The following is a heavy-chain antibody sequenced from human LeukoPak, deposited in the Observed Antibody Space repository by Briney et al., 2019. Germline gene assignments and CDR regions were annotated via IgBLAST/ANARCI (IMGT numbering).Heavy chain of an antibody. D-gene: IGHD3/OR15-3a*01. CDR1: GGSISGSSYY. V-gene: IGHV4-39*07. J-gene: IGHJ4*02. CDR2: IYYSGST. Sequence: TPSETLSLTCTVSGGSISGSSYYWGWIRQPPGKGLEWIGSIYYSGSTYYNPSLKSRVTISVDTSKNQFSLKLSSVTAADTAVYYCARDIGRYPEYYFDYWGQGTLVTVSS. CDR3: ARDIGRYPEYYFDY.